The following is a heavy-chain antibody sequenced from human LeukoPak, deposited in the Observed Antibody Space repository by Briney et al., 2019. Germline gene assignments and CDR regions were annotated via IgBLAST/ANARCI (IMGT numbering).Heavy chain of an antibody. D-gene: IGHD3-22*01. J-gene: IGHJ1*01. CDR3: ARGYYDSSDFEYLQH. CDR2: ISPNSGAT. CDR1: GYTFTEYY. Sequence: GASVKVSCKASGYTFTEYYMHWVRQAPGQGLEWMGWISPNSGATKYGQTFQGRVTMTRDTSISTVYMELSRLRSDDTAVFYCARGYYDSSDFEYLQHWGQGTLVTVSS. V-gene: IGHV1-2*02.